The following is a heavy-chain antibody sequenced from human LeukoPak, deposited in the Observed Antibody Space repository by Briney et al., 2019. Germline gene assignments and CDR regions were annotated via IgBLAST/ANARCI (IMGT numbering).Heavy chain of an antibody. CDR2: IYSGGST. D-gene: IGHD1-26*01. V-gene: IGHV3-53*01. J-gene: IGHJ3*02. CDR3: ARPTYSGSYGAFDI. CDR1: GFTVSNNY. Sequence: GGSLRLSCPASGFTVSNNYMSWVRQAPGKGLEWVSVIYSGGSTYYADSVKGRFTISRDNSKNTLYLQMNSLRAEDTAVYYCARPTYSGSYGAFDIWGQGTMVTVSS.